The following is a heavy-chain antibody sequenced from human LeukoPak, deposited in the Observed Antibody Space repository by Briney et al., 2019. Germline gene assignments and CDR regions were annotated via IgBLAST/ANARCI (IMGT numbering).Heavy chain of an antibody. Sequence: GGSLRLSCAASGFTFPSYAMSWVRQAPGKGLEGVSIISGSGCSTYYVDSVKGRFTISRDNSNNTLYLQMNSLRAEDMAVYYCAKHQNKGFDYWGQGTLVTVST. CDR3: AKHQNKGFDY. CDR2: ISGSGCST. V-gene: IGHV3-23*01. CDR1: GFTFPSYA. J-gene: IGHJ4*02.